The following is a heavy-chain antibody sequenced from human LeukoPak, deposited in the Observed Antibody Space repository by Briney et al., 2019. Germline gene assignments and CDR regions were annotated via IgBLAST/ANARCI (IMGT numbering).Heavy chain of an antibody. CDR2: ISSSSAYI. CDR3: ARASGDTVDTTTMGSY. CDR1: GFTFSTYS. Sequence: PGGSLRLSCAASGFTFSTYSMNWVRQAPGKGLEWVSSISSSSAYIYYADSVKRRFTTSRDNAKNSLYLQMNSLRAEDTAVYYCARASGDTVDTTTMGSYWGQGTLVTVSS. J-gene: IGHJ4*02. D-gene: IGHD5-18*01. V-gene: IGHV3-21*01.